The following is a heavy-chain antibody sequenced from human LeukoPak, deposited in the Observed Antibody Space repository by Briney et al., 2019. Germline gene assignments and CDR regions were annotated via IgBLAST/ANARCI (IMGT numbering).Heavy chain of an antibody. CDR3: ASAIGFYGSGSYNAFDI. D-gene: IGHD3-10*01. CDR1: GFTFSSYS. J-gene: IGHJ3*02. CDR2: ISTGSDTR. V-gene: IGHV3-48*02. Sequence: PGGSLRLSCAASGFTFSSYSMNWVRQAPGKGLEWVSYISTGSDTRLYADSVRGRFTISRDDADNSVYLQMNSLRNEDTAVYFCASAIGFYGSGSYNAFDIWGQGTMVTVSS.